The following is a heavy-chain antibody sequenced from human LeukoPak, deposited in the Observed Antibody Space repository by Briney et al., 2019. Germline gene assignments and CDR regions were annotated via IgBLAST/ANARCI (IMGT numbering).Heavy chain of an antibody. V-gene: IGHV3-23*01. CDR1: GFNFCTYA. CDR3: AKGSRGSCRGAYCYSFDN. Sequence: GGSLRPSCSAPGFNFCTYAMSWVRQIPGKGLEWVPAISGSDPGTYYADSVKGRFTISRVNSRNTLYLQMNRLRVEDTAVYYCAKGSRGSCRGAYCYSFDNWGQGAVVTVSS. D-gene: IGHD2-21*02. CDR2: ISGSDPGT. J-gene: IGHJ4*02.